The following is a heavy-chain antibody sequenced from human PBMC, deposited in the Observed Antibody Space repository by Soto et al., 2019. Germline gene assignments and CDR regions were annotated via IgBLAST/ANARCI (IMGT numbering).Heavy chain of an antibody. J-gene: IGHJ5*02. Sequence: SETLSLTCAVYGGSFSGYYWSWIRQPPGKGLEWIGEINHSGSTNYNPSLKSRVTISVDTSKNQFSLKLSSVTAADTAVYYCARGGDYDFWSGYYNWFDPWGQGTLVAVSS. CDR2: INHSGST. CDR1: GGSFSGYY. CDR3: ARGGDYDFWSGYYNWFDP. D-gene: IGHD3-3*01. V-gene: IGHV4-34*01.